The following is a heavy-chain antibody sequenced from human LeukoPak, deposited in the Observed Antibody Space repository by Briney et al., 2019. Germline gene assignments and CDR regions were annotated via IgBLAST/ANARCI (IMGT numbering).Heavy chain of an antibody. CDR2: IYYSGST. CDR3: ARHLSVVPAAGKDAFDI. Sequence: SETLSLTCTVSGGSISSYYWSWIRQPPGKGLEWIGYIYYSGSTNYNPSLKSRVTISVDTSKNQFSLKLSSVTAADTAVYYCARHLSVVPAAGKDAFDIWGQGTMVTVSS. V-gene: IGHV4-59*08. CDR1: GGSISSYY. D-gene: IGHD2-2*01. J-gene: IGHJ3*02.